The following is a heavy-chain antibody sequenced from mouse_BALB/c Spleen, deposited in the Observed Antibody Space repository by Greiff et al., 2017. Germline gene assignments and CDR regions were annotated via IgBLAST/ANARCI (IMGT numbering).Heavy chain of an antibody. D-gene: IGHD1-1*02. Sequence: DVQLVESGGGLVQPGESLKLSCESNEYEFPSHDMSWVRKTPEKRLELVAAINSDGGSTYYPDTMERRFIISRDNTKKTLYLQMSSLRSEDTALYYCARKGAYGGNYAWYFDVWGAGTTVTVSS. CDR3: ARKGAYGGNYAWYFDV. CDR2: INSDGGST. V-gene: IGHV5-2*01. CDR1: EYEFPSHD. J-gene: IGHJ1*01.